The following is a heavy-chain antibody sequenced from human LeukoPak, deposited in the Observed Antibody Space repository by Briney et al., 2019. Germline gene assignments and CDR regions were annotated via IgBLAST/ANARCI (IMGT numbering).Heavy chain of an antibody. J-gene: IGHJ4*02. CDR2: ISSSGSTI. D-gene: IGHD4-23*01. V-gene: IGHV3-11*01. CDR3: ARAGRNYGGNSLVY. Sequence: GGSLRLSCAASRFTFSDYYMTWIRQAPGKGLEWVAYISSSGSTIYYADSVKGRFTIYRDNAKNSLYLQMNSLRAEDTAVYYCARAGRNYGGNSLVYWGQGTLVTVSS. CDR1: RFTFSDYY.